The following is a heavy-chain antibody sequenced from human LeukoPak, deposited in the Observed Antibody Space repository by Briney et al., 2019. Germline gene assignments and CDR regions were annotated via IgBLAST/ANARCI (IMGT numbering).Heavy chain of an antibody. CDR1: GDSVSSNSAA. D-gene: IGHD1-1*01. J-gene: IGHJ6*03. CDR2: TYYRSKWYN. V-gene: IGHV6-1*01. Sequence: SQTLSLTCAISGDSVSSNSAAWNWIRQSPSRGLEWLGRTYYRSKWYNDYAVSVKSRITINPDTSKNQFSLQLNSVTPEDTAVYYCARDGRNNWNDPEDYYYYYYMDVWGKGTTVTVSS. CDR3: ARDGRNNWNDPEDYYYYYYMDV.